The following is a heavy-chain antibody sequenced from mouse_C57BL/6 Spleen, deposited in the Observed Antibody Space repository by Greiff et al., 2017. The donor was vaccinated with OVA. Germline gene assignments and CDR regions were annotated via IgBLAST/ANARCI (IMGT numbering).Heavy chain of an antibody. CDR3: ARSANWGFAY. J-gene: IGHJ3*01. D-gene: IGHD4-1*01. Sequence: QVQLKQSGAELVKPGASVKISCKASGYAFSSYWMNWVKQRPGTGLEWIGQIYPGDGDTNYNGKFKGKATLTADKSSSTAYMQLSSLTSEDSAVYFCARSANWGFAYWGPGTLVTVSA. CDR2: IYPGDGDT. CDR1: GYAFSSYW. V-gene: IGHV1-80*01.